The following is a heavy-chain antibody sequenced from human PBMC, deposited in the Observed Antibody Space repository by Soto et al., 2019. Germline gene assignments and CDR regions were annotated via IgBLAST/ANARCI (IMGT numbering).Heavy chain of an antibody. J-gene: IGHJ3*02. V-gene: IGHV3-21*01. CDR1: GFTFSSYS. CDR2: ISSSSSYI. Sequence: EVQLVESGGGLVKPGGSLRLSCAASGFTFSSYSMNWVRQAPGKGLEWVSSISSSSSYIYYADSVKGRFTISRDNAKNSLYLQMNSLRAEDTAVYYCARGTQFDFGAFDIWGQGTMVTASS. D-gene: IGHD3-10*01. CDR3: ARGTQFDFGAFDI.